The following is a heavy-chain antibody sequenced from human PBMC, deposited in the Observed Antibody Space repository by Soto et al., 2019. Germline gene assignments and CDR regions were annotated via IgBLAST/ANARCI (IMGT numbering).Heavy chain of an antibody. CDR2: IYYSGST. D-gene: IGHD3-3*01. V-gene: IGHV4-30-4*01. J-gene: IGHJ5*02. CDR1: GGSISSGDYY. CDR3: ARGDFWSGTNDNWFDP. Sequence: SETLSLTCTVSGGSISSGDYYWSWIRQPPGKGLEWIGYIYYSGSTYYNPSLKSRVTISVDTSKNQFSLKLSSVTAADTAVYYCARGDFWSGTNDNWFDPWGQGTLVTVSS.